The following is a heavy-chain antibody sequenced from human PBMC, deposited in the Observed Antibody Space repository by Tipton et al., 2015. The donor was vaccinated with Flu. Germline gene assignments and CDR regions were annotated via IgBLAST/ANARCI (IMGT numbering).Heavy chain of an antibody. V-gene: IGHV4-61*02. CDR3: ARRIAGSGMAV. CDR2: IYTTGST. D-gene: IGHD3-10*01. J-gene: IGHJ6*02. CDR1: GGSTSSGSYY. Sequence: TLSLTCTVSGGSTSSGSYYWSWIRQPAGKGLEWIGRIYTTGSTKYNPSLKSRVTISLDTSKNRFSLNLSSVTAADTAVYYCARRIAGSGMAVWGQGTTVTVSS.